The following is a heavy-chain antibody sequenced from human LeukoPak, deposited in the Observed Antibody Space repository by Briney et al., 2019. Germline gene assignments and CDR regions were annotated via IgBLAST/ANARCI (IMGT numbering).Heavy chain of an antibody. J-gene: IGHJ4*02. CDR3: AGGDGSGSYYTPLDY. CDR1: GGSFSGYY. CDR2: INHSGST. Sequence: KPSETLSLTCAVYGGSFSGYYWTWIRQPPGKGLEWIGEINHSGSTNYNPSLKSRVTISVDTSKNQFSLKLSSVTAADTAVYYCAGGDGSGSYYTPLDYWGQGTLVTVSS. V-gene: IGHV4-34*01. D-gene: IGHD3-10*01.